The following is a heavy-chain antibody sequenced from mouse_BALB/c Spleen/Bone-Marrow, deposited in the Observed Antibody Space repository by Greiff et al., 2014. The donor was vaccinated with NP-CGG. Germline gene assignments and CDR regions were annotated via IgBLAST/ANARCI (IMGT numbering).Heavy chain of an antibody. D-gene: IGHD2-3*01. V-gene: IGHV1S130*01. J-gene: IGHJ4*01. CDR1: GYTFTSTW. CDR3: TRDGVGGAMDY. CDR2: IQPTSGNT. Sequence: VQLQQPGSVLVRPGDSVKLSCKASGYTFTSTWIHWAKQRPGQGLEWIGEIQPTSGNTKYNEKLQGKATLTADTSSSTAYVDHSSLTSGDAAVDYCTRDGVGGAMDYWGQGTSVTVSS.